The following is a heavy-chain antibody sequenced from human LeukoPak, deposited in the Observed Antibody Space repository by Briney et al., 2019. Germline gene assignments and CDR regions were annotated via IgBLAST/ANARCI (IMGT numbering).Heavy chain of an antibody. D-gene: IGHD3-22*01. J-gene: IGHJ4*02. Sequence: SETLSLTCTVSGGSISSYYWSWIRQPPGKGLEWIGYIYYSGSTNYNPSLKSRVTISVDTSKNQFSLKLSSVTAADTAVYYCARGSPIYYYDSSGYYSILSYFDYWGQGTLVTVSS. CDR3: ARGSPIYYYDSSGYYSILSYFDY. V-gene: IGHV4-59*01. CDR2: IYYSGST. CDR1: GGSISSYY.